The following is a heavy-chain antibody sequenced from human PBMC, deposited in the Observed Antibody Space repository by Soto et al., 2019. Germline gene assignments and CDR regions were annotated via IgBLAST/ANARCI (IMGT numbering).Heavy chain of an antibody. CDR3: ARGTYYYDSSGYYDAFDI. Sequence: EVQLVESGGGLVQPGGSLRLSCAASGFTFSSYWMSWVRQAPGKGLEWVANIKQDGSEKYYVDSVKGRFTISRDNAKNSLYLQINSLRAEDTAVYYCARGTYYYDSSGYYDAFDIWGQGTMVTVSS. CDR2: IKQDGSEK. CDR1: GFTFSSYW. D-gene: IGHD3-22*01. V-gene: IGHV3-7*05. J-gene: IGHJ3*02.